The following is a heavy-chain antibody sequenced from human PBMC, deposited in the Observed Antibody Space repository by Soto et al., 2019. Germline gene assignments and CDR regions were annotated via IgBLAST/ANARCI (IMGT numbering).Heavy chain of an antibody. J-gene: IGHJ4*02. V-gene: IGHV3-7*03. CDR3: ARGDYGGDSGAY. CDR2: IKQDGSEQ. D-gene: IGHD4-17*01. Sequence: EVQLVQSGGGLVQPGGSLRLSCAASGFTFSDYWMTWVHQAPGKGLEWVANIKQDGSEQYYVDSVKDRFTISRDNAKNSLSLQMDSLRAEDTAVYYCARGDYGGDSGAYWGQGTLVTVSS. CDR1: GFTFSDYW.